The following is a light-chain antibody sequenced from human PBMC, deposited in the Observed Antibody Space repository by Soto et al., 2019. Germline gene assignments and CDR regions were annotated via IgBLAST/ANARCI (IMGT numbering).Light chain of an antibody. V-gene: IGLV3-21*02. J-gene: IGLJ3*02. CDR2: DDS. Sequence: SYELTQPPSVSVAPEQTARITCGGNNIGNKSVHWYQQKPGQAPVLVVYDDSDRPSGIPERFSGSNSGNTATLTISGLQAEDEANYYCSSYTSTSSLVFGGGTKLTVL. CDR1: NIGNKS. CDR3: SSYTSTSSLV.